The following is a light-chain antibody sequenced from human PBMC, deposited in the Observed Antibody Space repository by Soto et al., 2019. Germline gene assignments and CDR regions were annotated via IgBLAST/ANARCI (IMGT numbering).Light chain of an antibody. CDR2: DVS. Sequence: QSVRTQPASGSGSPGQSITISCTASSSDVGGNKYVSWYQQYPGTAPTLMICDVSNRPSGVSNRFSGSKSGNTASLTISGLQAEDEADYYCSAFTGTTYVFGTGTKVTV. CDR1: SSDVGGNKY. J-gene: IGLJ1*01. V-gene: IGLV2-14*01. CDR3: SAFTGTTYV.